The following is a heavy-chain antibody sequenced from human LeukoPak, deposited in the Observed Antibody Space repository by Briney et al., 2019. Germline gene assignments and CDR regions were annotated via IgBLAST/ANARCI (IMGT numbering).Heavy chain of an antibody. J-gene: IGHJ3*02. CDR3: ARDLFSPSVTTSLGSAFDI. V-gene: IGHV3-33*01. CDR1: GFIFSSYG. CDR2: IWYDGSNK. D-gene: IGHD4-17*01. Sequence: GGSLRLSCAASGFIFSSYGMHWVRQAPGKGLEWVAVIWYDGSNKYYAVSVKGRFTISRDNSKNTLYLQMNSLRAEDTAVYYCARDLFSPSVTTSLGSAFDIWGQGTMVTVSS.